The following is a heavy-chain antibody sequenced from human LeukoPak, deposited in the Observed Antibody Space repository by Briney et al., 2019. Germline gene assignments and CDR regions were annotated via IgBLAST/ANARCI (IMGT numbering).Heavy chain of an antibody. CDR2: IDYTGNT. V-gene: IGHV4-59*01. CDR1: GGSFSSYF. D-gene: IGHD1-26*01. Sequence: SQTLSLTCSVSGGSFSSYFWSWIRQPPGKGLEWIGHIDYTGNTNYKPSLKSRVTISLDTSKNQFSLKLSSVTAADAAVYYCARAPDKGAAIDYWGQGTLVTVSS. J-gene: IGHJ4*02. CDR3: ARAPDKGAAIDY.